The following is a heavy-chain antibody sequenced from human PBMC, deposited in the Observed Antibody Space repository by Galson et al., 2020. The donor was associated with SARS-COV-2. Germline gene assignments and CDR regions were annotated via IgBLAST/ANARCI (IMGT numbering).Heavy chain of an antibody. J-gene: IGHJ3*01. CDR3: AKDSVSFLDWLSGFDV. CDR2: ISSSGTYI. CDR1: GFTFKMYT. Sequence: GESLKISCAASGFTFKMYTMSWVRQAPGKGLEWVSSISSSGTYIYYADSVKGRFTISRDNAKNSLYLQMSTLRAEDTALYYCAKDSVSFLDWLSGFDVWGQGTVVTVSS. V-gene: IGHV3-21*06. D-gene: IGHD3-9*01.